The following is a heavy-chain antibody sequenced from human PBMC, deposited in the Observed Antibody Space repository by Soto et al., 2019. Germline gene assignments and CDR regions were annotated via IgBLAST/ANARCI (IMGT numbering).Heavy chain of an antibody. V-gene: IGHV3-30-3*01. CDR1: GFTFSSYA. D-gene: IGHD4-17*01. Sequence: PGGSLRLSCAASGFTFSSYAMHWVRQAPGKGLEWVAVISYDGSNKYYADSVKGRFTISRDNSKNTLYLQMNSLRTEDTAVYYCAKDRTVSYFDYWGQGTLVTVSS. CDR2: ISYDGSNK. J-gene: IGHJ4*02. CDR3: AKDRTVSYFDY.